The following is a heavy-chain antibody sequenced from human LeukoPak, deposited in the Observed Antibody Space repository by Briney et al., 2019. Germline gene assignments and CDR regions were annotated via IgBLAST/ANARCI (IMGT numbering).Heavy chain of an antibody. J-gene: IGHJ6*02. CDR3: ARSYGYTYYYYGLDV. CDR1: GYTFTSYD. CDR2: MNPNSGNA. Sequence: GASVKVSCKASGYTFTSYDINWVRQATGQGLEWMGWMNPNSGNAGYAQNFQGRVTMTRSTSINTAYMELSSLRSEDTAVYYCARSYGYTYYYYGLDVWGQGTTVTVSS. V-gene: IGHV1-8*01. D-gene: IGHD5-18*01.